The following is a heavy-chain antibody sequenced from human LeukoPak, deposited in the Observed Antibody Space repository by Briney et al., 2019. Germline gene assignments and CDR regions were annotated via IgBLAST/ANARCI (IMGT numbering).Heavy chain of an antibody. D-gene: IGHD1-1*01. V-gene: IGHV1-69*04. J-gene: IGHJ4*02. CDR1: GGTFSSYA. Sequence: GASVKVSCKASGGTFSSYAISWVRQAPGRGLEWMGRIIPILGIANYAQKFQGRVTITADKSTSTAYMELSSLRPEDTAVYYCARVAEGEHYFDYWGQGTLVTVSS. CDR2: IIPILGIA. CDR3: ARVAEGEHYFDY.